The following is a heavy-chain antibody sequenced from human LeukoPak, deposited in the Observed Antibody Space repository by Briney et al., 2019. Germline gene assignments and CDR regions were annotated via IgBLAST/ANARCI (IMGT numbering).Heavy chain of an antibody. CDR1: GFTFGDFA. J-gene: IGHJ5*02. V-gene: IGHV3-49*03. CDR3: TRDSPISP. CDR2: IRSKSAGGTA. D-gene: IGHD2/OR15-2a*01. Sequence: GGSLRLSCAASGFTFGDFAISWLRQAPGKGREWVGFIRSKSAGGTADYAASVRGRFTLSRDDSRSVAYLQMNILKTEDTGVYYCTRDSPISPWGQGTLVTVSS.